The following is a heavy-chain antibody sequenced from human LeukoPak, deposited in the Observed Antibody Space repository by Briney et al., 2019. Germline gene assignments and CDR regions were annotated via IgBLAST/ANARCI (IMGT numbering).Heavy chain of an antibody. CDR3: TTDPKWYCSSTSCYNIDY. Sequence: PGGSLRLSCAASGLSFSGSAMHWVRQASGRGLEWLGRIRSKANSYVTAYAASVSGRFIISRDDSRNTAYLQMNSLQTEDTAVYYCTTDPKWYCSSTSCYNIDYWGQGTLVTVSS. D-gene: IGHD2-2*02. CDR1: GLSFSGSA. V-gene: IGHV3-73*01. CDR2: IRSKANSYVT. J-gene: IGHJ4*02.